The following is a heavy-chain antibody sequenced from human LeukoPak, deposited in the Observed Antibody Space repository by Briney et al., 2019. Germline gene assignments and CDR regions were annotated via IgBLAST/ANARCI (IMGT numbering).Heavy chain of an antibody. V-gene: IGHV4-4*02. Sequence: PSGTPSLTCAVSGGSISSSNWWSWVRQPPGKGLEWIGEIYHSGSTNYNPSLKSRVTISVDKSKNQFSLKLSSVTAADTAVYYCATAGFSNRDTVENYFDYWGQGTLVTVSS. J-gene: IGHJ4*02. CDR1: GGSISSSNW. D-gene: IGHD4-11*01. CDR3: ATAGFSNRDTVENYFDY. CDR2: IYHSGST.